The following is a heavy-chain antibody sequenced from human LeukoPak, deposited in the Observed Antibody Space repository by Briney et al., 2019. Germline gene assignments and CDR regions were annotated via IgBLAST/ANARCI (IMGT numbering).Heavy chain of an antibody. CDR1: GGSISSYC. Sequence: SETLSLTCTVSGGSISSYCWTWIRQPPGKGLEWIGYIYYSGSTNYNPSLKSRVTISVDTSKNQFSLKLSSVTAADTAVYYCARDVFGVVTPYFDYWGQGTLVTVSS. CDR2: IYYSGST. V-gene: IGHV4-59*01. D-gene: IGHD3-3*01. J-gene: IGHJ4*02. CDR3: ARDVFGVVTPYFDY.